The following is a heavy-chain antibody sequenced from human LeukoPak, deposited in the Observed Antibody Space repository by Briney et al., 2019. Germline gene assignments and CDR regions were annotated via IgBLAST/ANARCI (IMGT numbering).Heavy chain of an antibody. D-gene: IGHD3-16*02. CDR2: ISSSSSYI. CDR1: GFTFSSYS. V-gene: IGHV3-21*01. CDR3: LPMITFGGVIVN. Sequence: GGSLRLSCAASGFTFSSYSMNWVRQAPGKGLEWVSSISSSSSYIHYADSVKGRFTISRDNAKNSLYLQMNSLRAEDTAVYYCLPMITFGGVIVNWGQGTLVTVSS. J-gene: IGHJ4*02.